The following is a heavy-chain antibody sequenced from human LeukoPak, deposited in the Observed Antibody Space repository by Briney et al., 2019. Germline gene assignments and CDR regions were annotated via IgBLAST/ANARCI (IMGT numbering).Heavy chain of an antibody. V-gene: IGHV3-74*01. CDR1: GFTFTTYW. CDR3: ARVSVLMVYAGDWYYMDV. J-gene: IGHJ6*03. CDR2: INSDGSST. Sequence: PGGSLRLSCAASGFTFTTYWMHWVRQAPGEGLVWVSRINSDGSSTTYADSVKGQFTISRDNAKNTLYLQMNSLRAEDTAVYYCARVSVLMVYAGDWYYMDVWGKGTTVTVSS. D-gene: IGHD2-8*01.